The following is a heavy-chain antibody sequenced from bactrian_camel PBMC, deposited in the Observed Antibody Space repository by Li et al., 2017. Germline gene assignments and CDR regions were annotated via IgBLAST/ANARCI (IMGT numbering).Heavy chain of an antibody. CDR3: AADGGLSDCSSSFQDYEYNF. V-gene: IGHV3S67*01. J-gene: IGHJ4*01. Sequence: VQLVESGGGLVQPGGSLRLSCATSGFTFSNYYMSWVRQAPGNECELVSTISSDGSTYYADSVKGRFTISQDSTKNTLFLQMNTLKPEDTGMYYCAADGGLSDCSSSFQDYEYNFWGRGTQVTVS. CDR1: GFTFSNYY. D-gene: IGHD1*01. CDR2: ISSDGST.